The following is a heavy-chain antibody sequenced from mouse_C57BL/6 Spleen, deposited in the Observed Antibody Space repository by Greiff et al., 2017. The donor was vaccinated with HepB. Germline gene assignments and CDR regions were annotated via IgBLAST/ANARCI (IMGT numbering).Heavy chain of an antibody. Sequence: VQLLQSGPELVKPGASVKISCKASGYAFSSSWMNWVKQRPGKGLEWIGRIYPGDGDTNYNGKFKGKDTLTADKSSSTAYMQLSSLTSEDSAVYFCARDLYDGYSYYAMDYWGQGTSVTVSS. CDR1: GYAFSSSW. CDR3: ARDLYDGYSYYAMDY. J-gene: IGHJ4*01. V-gene: IGHV1-82*01. CDR2: IYPGDGDT. D-gene: IGHD2-3*01.